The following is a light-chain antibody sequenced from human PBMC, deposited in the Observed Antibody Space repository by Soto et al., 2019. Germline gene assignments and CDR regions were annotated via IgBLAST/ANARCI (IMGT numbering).Light chain of an antibody. CDR1: SSDIGSNNY. Sequence: QSALTRPASVSGSPGQSITISCTGTSSDIGSNNYVSWFQQRPGKAPTLIIYEVSNRPSGVSNHFSGSKSGNTASLTISGLLPEDEAEYYCSSYTSTTRLFGGGTKVTVL. CDR2: EVS. V-gene: IGLV2-14*01. CDR3: SSYTSTTRL. J-gene: IGLJ3*02.